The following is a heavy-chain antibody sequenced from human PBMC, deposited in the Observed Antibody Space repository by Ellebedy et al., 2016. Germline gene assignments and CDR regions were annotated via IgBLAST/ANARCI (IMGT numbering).Heavy chain of an antibody. J-gene: IGHJ6*02. CDR1: GGSISSYY. V-gene: IGHV4-59*08. CDR2: IYYSGST. CDR3: ASGLRYYYYYGMDV. Sequence: GSLRLSCTVSGGSISSYYWSWIRQPPGKGLEWIGYIYYSGSTNYNPSLKSRVTISVDTSKNQFSLKLSSVTAADTAVYYCASGLRYYYYYGMDVWGQGTTVTVSS.